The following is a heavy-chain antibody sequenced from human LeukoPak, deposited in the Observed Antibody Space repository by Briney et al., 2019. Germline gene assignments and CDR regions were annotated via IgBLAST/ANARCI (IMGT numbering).Heavy chain of an antibody. CDR1: GYTFTGYY. CDR2: INPNSGGT. V-gene: IGHV1-2*02. D-gene: IGHD3-3*01. Sequence: ASVKVSCKASGYTFTGYYMHWVRQAPGQGLEWMGWINPNSGGTNYAQKFQGRVTMTRDTSISTAYMELSSLRSEDTAVYYCARGTYYDFWSGYYAHYYYYYYMDVWGKGTAVTVSS. CDR3: ARGTYYDFWSGYYAHYYYYYYMDV. J-gene: IGHJ6*03.